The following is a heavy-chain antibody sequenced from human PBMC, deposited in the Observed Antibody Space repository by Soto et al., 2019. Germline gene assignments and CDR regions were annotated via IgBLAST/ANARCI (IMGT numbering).Heavy chain of an antibody. CDR1: GVSISSRDYY. CDR3: INYKSGWEY. J-gene: IGHJ4*02. V-gene: IGHV4-39*01. CDR2: ISYSGST. Sequence: QLQLQESGPGLVQPSETLSLTCTVSGVSISSRDYYWGWIRQPPGKGLEWIGMISYSGSTYYSPSLKSRVTISADTSNNQLSLRLSSVTAAYTAVFHCINYKSGWEYWGQGTVVTGSS. D-gene: IGHD6-19*01.